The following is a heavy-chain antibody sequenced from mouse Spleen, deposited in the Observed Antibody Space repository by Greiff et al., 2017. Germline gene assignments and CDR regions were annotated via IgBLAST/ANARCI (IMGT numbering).Heavy chain of an antibody. V-gene: IGHV1-15*01. CDR2: IDPETGGT. D-gene: IGHD3-1*01. CDR1: GYTFTDYE. J-gene: IGHJ1*01. CDR3: TRFRDGWYFDV. Sequence: QVQLQQSGAELVRPGASVTLSCKASGYTFTDYEMHWVKQTPVHGLEWIGAIDPETGGTAYNQKFKGKAILTADKSSSTAYMELRSLTSEDSAVYYCTRFRDGWYFDVWGAGTTVTVSS.